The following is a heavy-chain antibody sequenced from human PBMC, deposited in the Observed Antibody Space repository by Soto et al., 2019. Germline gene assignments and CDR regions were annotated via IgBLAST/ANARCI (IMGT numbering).Heavy chain of an antibody. CDR3: AREEWNLYYLEY. CDR2: RSYDGGVK. V-gene: IGHV3-30-3*01. D-gene: IGHD1-7*01. Sequence: PGGSLRLSCAASGFTFNNYAMHCVRQAPGKGLEWVAVRSYDGGVKYYAESVQGRFTISRDSSKNTLYLQMNSLRAEDTAVYYCAREEWNLYYLEYWGLGTMVAVSS. J-gene: IGHJ4*02. CDR1: GFTFNNYA.